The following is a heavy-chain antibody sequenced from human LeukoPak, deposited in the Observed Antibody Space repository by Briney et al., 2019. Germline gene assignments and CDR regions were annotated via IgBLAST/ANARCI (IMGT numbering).Heavy chain of an antibody. V-gene: IGHV3-7*03. J-gene: IGHJ3*02. CDR3: AREEGWNYYDTSGSYGVLYAFDI. Sequence: PRGSLTLSCVASGVTFSSSWMSWVRQAPGKGLEWVANIKEDGSEKYYVDSVKGRFTIPRDNAKKSLYLHMNSLRAEDTAVYYCAREEGWNYYDTSGSYGVLYAFDIWGQGTMVTVSS. CDR2: IKEDGSEK. CDR1: GVTFSSSW. D-gene: IGHD3-22*01.